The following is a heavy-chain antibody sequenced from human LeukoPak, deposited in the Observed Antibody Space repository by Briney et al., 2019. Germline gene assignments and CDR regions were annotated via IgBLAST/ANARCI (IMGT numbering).Heavy chain of an antibody. V-gene: IGHV3-7*01. CDR1: VFTFKINC. J-gene: IGHJ4*02. CDR3: RRELRTIDS. Sequence: GGSLRFSFAVSVFTFKINCMAWSRQAPGKGLEWVANIKHNGDDLNYVDSVEDRFTISRDNAQNSLYLHMTSLRVEDTAAYYCRRELRTIDSWGQGTLVTVSS. CDR2: IKHNGDDL. D-gene: IGHD2-21*01.